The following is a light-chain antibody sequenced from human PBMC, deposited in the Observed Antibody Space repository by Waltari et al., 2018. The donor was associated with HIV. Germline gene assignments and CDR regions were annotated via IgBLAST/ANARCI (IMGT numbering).Light chain of an antibody. Sequence: QSALTQPPSASGSPGQSVTISCTGTSRHVGGPNYVSWYQQHPGKAPKLIIYEVSKRPSGVPDRFSGSKSGNTASLTVSGLQADDEADFYCSSYAGSTVIFGGGTKLTVL. J-gene: IGLJ2*01. CDR1: SRHVGGPNY. CDR2: EVS. CDR3: SSYAGSTVI. V-gene: IGLV2-8*01.